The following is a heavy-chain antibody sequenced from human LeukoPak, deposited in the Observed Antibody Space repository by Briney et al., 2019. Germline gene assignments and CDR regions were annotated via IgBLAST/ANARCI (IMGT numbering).Heavy chain of an antibody. CDR3: ARGPLHVVVPAATWFDP. CDR1: GFTFSTYE. V-gene: IGHV3-48*03. CDR2: ISSSGSTI. Sequence: GGSLRLSCAASGFTFSTYEMNWVRQAPGKGLEWVSYISSSGSTIYYADSVKGRFTISRDNAKNSLYLQMNSLRAEDTAVYYCARGPLHVVVPAATWFDPWGQGILVSVSS. J-gene: IGHJ5*02. D-gene: IGHD2-2*01.